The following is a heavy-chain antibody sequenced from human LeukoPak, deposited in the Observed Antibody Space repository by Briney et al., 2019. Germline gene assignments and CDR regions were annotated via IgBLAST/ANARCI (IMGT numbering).Heavy chain of an antibody. V-gene: IGHV4-34*01. D-gene: IGHD5-18*01. CDR3: ARRGYTYGWGWFDP. Sequence: ESSETLSLTCGVYGGSFSDYYWSWIRQPPGKGLEWIGEINHSGSTNYNPSLKSRVTISVDTSKNQFSLKVNSVTAADTAVYYCARRGYTYGWGWFDPWGQGTPVIVAS. CDR2: INHSGST. J-gene: IGHJ5*02. CDR1: GGSFSDYY.